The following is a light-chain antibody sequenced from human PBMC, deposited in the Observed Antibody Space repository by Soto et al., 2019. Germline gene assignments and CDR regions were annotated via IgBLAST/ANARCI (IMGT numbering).Light chain of an antibody. V-gene: IGLV1-40*01. CDR2: GNT. J-gene: IGLJ1*01. CDR1: TSNIGADYH. CDR3: QSYDTSLRAYV. Sequence: QSVLTRPPSVSGAPGQSVTIFCTGSTSNIGADYHVHWYRQLPGTAPRLLIYGNTNRPSGVPGRFSGSKSGTSASLAITGLQAEDEGNYYRQSYDTSLRAYVFGTGTKVTVL.